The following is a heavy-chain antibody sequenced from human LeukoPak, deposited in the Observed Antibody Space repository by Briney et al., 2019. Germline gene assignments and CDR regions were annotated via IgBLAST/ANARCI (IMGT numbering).Heavy chain of an antibody. V-gene: IGHV4-61*02. J-gene: IGHJ3*02. CDR2: IYTSGST. CDR3: ARLRTSCYNVCLDAFDI. Sequence: PSETLSLTCTVSGGSISSGSYYWSWIRQPAGKGLEWIGRIYTSGSTNYNPSLKSRVTISVDTSKNQFSLKLSSVTAADTAVYYCARLRTSCYNVCLDAFDIWGQGTMVTVSS. D-gene: IGHD2-2*02. CDR1: GGSISSGSYY.